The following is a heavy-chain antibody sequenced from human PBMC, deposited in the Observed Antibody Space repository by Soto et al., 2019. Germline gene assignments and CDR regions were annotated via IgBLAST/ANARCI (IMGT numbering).Heavy chain of an antibody. CDR1: GYTFTSYA. Sequence: ASVKVSCKASGYTFTSYAMHLVRQAPGQRLEWMGWINAGNGNTKYSQKFQGRVTITRDTSASTAYMELSSLRSEDTAVYYCARVLPYFDWSPGYWGQGTLVTLSS. D-gene: IGHD3-9*01. CDR2: INAGNGNT. J-gene: IGHJ4*02. V-gene: IGHV1-3*01. CDR3: ARVLPYFDWSPGY.